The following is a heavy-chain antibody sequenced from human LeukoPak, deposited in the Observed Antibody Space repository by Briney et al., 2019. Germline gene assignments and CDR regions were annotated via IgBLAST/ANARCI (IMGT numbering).Heavy chain of an antibody. V-gene: IGHV3-30*04. CDR3: TRDSEMIVVPLFDY. CDR1: GFTFSSYA. Sequence: PGGSLRLSCAASGFTFSSYAMHWVRQAPGKGLEWVAVISYDGSNKYYANSVKGRFTISRDNSKNTLYLQMNSRRAEDTAVYYCTRDSEMIVVPLFDYWGQGTLVTVS. D-gene: IGHD3-22*01. CDR2: ISYDGSNK. J-gene: IGHJ4*02.